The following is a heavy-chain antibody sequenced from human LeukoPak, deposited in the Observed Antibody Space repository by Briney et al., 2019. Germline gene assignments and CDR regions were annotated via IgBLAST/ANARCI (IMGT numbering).Heavy chain of an antibody. J-gene: IGHJ5*02. Sequence: GESLKISCKGSGYRFTSYWIGWVRQMPGKGLEWMGIIYPGDSDTIYSPSFQGQVTISADKSITTAYLQWSSLKASDTAVYFCVRKKDGSNWFDPWGQGTLVTVSS. CDR3: VRKKDGSNWFDP. CDR1: GYRFTSYW. CDR2: IYPGDSDT. V-gene: IGHV5-51*01.